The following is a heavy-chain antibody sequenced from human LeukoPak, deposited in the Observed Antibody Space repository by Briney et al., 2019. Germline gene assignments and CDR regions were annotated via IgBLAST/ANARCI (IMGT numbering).Heavy chain of an antibody. V-gene: IGHV4-39*07. CDR3: AADVNRIEYSSPKHYFDY. J-gene: IGHJ4*02. CDR1: GGSISSSSYY. D-gene: IGHD6-6*01. Sequence: SETLSLTCTVSGGSISSSSYYWGWIRQPPGKGLEWIGSIYYSGSTYYNPSLKSRVTISVDTSKNQFSLKLSSVTAADTAVYHCAADVNRIEYSSPKHYFDYWGQGTLVTVSS. CDR2: IYYSGST.